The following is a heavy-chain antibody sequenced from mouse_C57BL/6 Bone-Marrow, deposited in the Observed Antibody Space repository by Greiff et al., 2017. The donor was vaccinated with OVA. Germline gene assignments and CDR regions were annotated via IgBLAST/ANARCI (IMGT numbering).Heavy chain of an antibody. V-gene: IGHV1-18*01. D-gene: IGHD1-1*01. CDR3: ARSTTVALYYFDY. J-gene: IGHJ2*01. CDR1: GYTFTDYN. Sequence: EVQLQQSGPELVKPGASVKIPCKASGYTFTDYNMDWVKQSHGKSLEWIGDINPNNGGTIYNQKFKGKATLTVDKSSSTAYMELRSLTSEDTAVYYCARSTTVALYYFDYWGQGTTLTVSS. CDR2: INPNNGGT.